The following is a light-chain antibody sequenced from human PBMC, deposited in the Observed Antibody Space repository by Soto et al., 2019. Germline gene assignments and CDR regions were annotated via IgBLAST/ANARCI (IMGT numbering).Light chain of an antibody. CDR3: QQFGTSAT. J-gene: IGKJ1*01. CDR2: GAS. V-gene: IGKV3-20*01. CDR1: QSVSSTF. Sequence: EVVLTQSPDTLSLSPGERATLSCRASQSVSSTFLAWYQQRPGQAPRLLIYGASSRATGIPDRFSGSGSGIDFTLTITRLEPEDFALYYCQQFGTSATFGQGTKVEIK.